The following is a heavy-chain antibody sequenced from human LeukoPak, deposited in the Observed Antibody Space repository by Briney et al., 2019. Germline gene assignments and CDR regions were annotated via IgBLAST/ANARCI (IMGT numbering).Heavy chain of an antibody. CDR1: GGSISQYY. Sequence: PSVTLSLTCTLSGGSISQYYWSWIRQPPGKGPEWIGYVYRSGNTNYNPSLKNRVTISVDTSKNHFSLNLTSVTAADTAVYYCARVKDFAYSFFDLWGRGTLVTVSS. CDR3: ARVKDFAYSFFDL. V-gene: IGHV4-59*01. J-gene: IGHJ2*01. CDR2: VYRSGNT.